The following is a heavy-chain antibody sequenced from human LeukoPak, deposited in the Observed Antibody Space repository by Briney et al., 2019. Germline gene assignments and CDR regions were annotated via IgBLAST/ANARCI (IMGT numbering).Heavy chain of an antibody. J-gene: IGHJ4*02. V-gene: IGHV3-30*04. CDR3: AREVTMVRGFDY. D-gene: IGHD3-10*01. Sequence: GRSLRLSCAASGFTFSSYAMHWVRQAPGKGLEWVAVISYDGSNKYYADSVKGRFTISRDNSKNTLYLQMNSLRAEDTAVYYCAREVTMVRGFDYWGQGTLVTVSS. CDR1: GFTFSSYA. CDR2: ISYDGSNK.